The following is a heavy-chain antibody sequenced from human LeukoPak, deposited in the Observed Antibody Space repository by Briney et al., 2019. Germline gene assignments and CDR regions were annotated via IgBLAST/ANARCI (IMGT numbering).Heavy chain of an antibody. Sequence: SETLSLTCAVYGGSFSGYYWGWIRQPPGKGLQWIGEINHSGYTNYNPSLKSRVTISLDTSKNQLSLKLTSVTAADTAVYYCAASGGPINWFDPWGQGTLVTVSS. D-gene: IGHD2-15*01. J-gene: IGHJ5*02. V-gene: IGHV4-34*01. CDR1: GGSFSGYY. CDR2: INHSGYT. CDR3: AASGGPINWFDP.